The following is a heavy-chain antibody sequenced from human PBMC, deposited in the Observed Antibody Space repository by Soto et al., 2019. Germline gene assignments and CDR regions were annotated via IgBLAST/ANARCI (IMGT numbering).Heavy chain of an antibody. V-gene: IGHV3-30-3*01. CDR2: ISYDGSNK. Sequence: GGSLRLSCAASGCPFISYAMHWVRQAPGKGLEWVAVISYDGSNKYYADSVKGRFTISRDNSKNTLYLQMNSLRAEDTAVYYCARDPLSSSWYHIYYYYGMDVWGQGTTVTVSS. CDR3: ARDPLSSSWYHIYYYYGMDV. CDR1: GCPFISYA. J-gene: IGHJ6*02. D-gene: IGHD6-13*01.